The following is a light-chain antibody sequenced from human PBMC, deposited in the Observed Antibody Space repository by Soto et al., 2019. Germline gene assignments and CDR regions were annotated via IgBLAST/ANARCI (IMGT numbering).Light chain of an antibody. J-gene: IGKJ1*01. CDR2: GVS. Sequence: EIVMTQSPSTLYVSPGERATLSCRASQSVSSNLAWYQQKPGQAPRLLIYGVSSRATGVPARFSGSGSGTEFTLTINSLLSEDFGVYYCQQYKSWPTFGQGTKVDI. CDR3: QQYKSWPT. CDR1: QSVSSN. V-gene: IGKV3-15*01.